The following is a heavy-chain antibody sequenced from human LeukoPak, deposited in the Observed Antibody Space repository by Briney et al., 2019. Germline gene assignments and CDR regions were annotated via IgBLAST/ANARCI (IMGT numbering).Heavy chain of an antibody. Sequence: GESLKISGKGSGYSFTSYWIGWVGQMPGKGLEGMGIIYPDDSDTRYSPSFQGQVTISADKSISTAYLQWSSLKASDTAMYYCARQAAYYYDSSGYYYAGYWGQGTLVTVSS. J-gene: IGHJ4*02. CDR3: ARQAAYYYDSSGYYYAGY. CDR1: GYSFTSYW. D-gene: IGHD3-22*01. V-gene: IGHV5-51*01. CDR2: IYPDDSDT.